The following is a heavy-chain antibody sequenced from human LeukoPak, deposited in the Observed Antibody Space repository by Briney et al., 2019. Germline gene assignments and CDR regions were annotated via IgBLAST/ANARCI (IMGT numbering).Heavy chain of an antibody. CDR1: GFTFDDYA. Sequence: LRLSCAASGFTFDDYAMHWVRQAPGKGLEWVSGIIWNSGSIGYADSVKGRFTISRDNAKNSLYLQMNSLRPEDTALYYCARAAAAGWWYFDLWGRGTLVTVSS. CDR2: IIWNSGSI. CDR3: ARAAAAGWWYFDL. V-gene: IGHV3-9*01. J-gene: IGHJ2*01. D-gene: IGHD6-13*01.